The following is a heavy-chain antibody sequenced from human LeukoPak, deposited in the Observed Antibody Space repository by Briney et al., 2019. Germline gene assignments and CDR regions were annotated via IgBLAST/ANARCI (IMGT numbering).Heavy chain of an antibody. CDR1: GGSISSYY. CDR2: IYTGGST. J-gene: IGHJ6*03. V-gene: IGHV4-4*07. D-gene: IGHD3-10*01. CDR3: AREDYYGSGHHYYYYMDV. Sequence: SETLSLTCTVSGGSISSYYWSWIRQPAGKGLEWIGRIYTGGSTNYNPSLKSRVTMSVDTSKNQFSLKLSSVTAADTAVYYCAREDYYGSGHHYYYYMDVWGKGTTVTISS.